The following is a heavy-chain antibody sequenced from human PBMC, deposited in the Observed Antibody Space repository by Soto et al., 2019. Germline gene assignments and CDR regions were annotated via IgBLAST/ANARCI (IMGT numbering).Heavy chain of an antibody. J-gene: IGHJ6*02. Sequence: PSETLSLTCTVSGGSISIGGYSWSWIRQSPEKGLEWLGCIYPTGSTYYHPSLKSRVTISIDTSRNQFSLNLTSVTAADTAVYYCARAPPGPSPRWVLWGQGTTVTVSS. CDR3: ARAPPGPSPRWVL. V-gene: IGHV4-30-2*06. CDR1: GGSISIGGYS. CDR2: IYPTGST. D-gene: IGHD3-10*01.